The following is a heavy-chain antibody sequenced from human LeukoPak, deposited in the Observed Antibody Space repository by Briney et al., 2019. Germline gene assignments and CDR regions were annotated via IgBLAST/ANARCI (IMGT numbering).Heavy chain of an antibody. CDR1: GDSITSDNYY. CDR3: ARIIRDYGMDV. CDR2: ISTSGTI. J-gene: IGHJ6*02. Sequence: PSETLSLTCTVSGDSITSDNYYWIWIRQPAGRGLEWIVRISTSGTINYNPSLRSRVTMSVDTSKNQFSLKLSSVTAADTAVYYCARIIRDYGMDVWGQGTTATVFS. D-gene: IGHD3-3*02. V-gene: IGHV4-61*02.